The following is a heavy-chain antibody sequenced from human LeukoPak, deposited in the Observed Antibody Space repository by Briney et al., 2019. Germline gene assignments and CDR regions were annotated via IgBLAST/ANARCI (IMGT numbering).Heavy chain of an antibody. CDR3: AKDGAYSSSHQPHY. CDR2: ISYDGSNK. CDR1: GFTFSSYG. J-gene: IGHJ4*02. D-gene: IGHD6-6*01. Sequence: PGRSLRLSCAASGFTFSSYGMHWVRQAPGKGLEWVAVISYDGSNKYYADSVKGRFTISRDNSKNTLYLQMNSLRAEDTAVYYCAKDGAYSSSHQPHYWGQGTLVTVSS. V-gene: IGHV3-30*18.